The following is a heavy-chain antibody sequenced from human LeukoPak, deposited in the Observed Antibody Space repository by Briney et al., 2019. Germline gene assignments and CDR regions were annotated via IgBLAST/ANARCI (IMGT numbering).Heavy chain of an antibody. Sequence: SETLSLTCTVSGGSIRSSTHYCGWIRQPPGKGLEWIGSMYYSGSTYYNPSLKSRVTLSVDTSKNQFSLRLSSVTAGDTAMYYCATQGIATRLTVDHWGQGTLVTVSS. V-gene: IGHV4-39*01. D-gene: IGHD6-6*01. CDR3: ATQGIATRLTVDH. CDR2: MYYSGST. J-gene: IGHJ4*02. CDR1: GGSIRSSTHY.